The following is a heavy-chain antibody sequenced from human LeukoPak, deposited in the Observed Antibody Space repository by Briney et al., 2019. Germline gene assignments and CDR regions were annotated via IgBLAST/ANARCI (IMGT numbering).Heavy chain of an antibody. V-gene: IGHV4-34*01. J-gene: IGHJ4*02. CDR1: GGSFSGYY. CDR2: INHSGST. Sequence: SETLSLTCAVYGGSFSGYYWSWIRQPPGKGLEWIGEINHSGSTNYNPSLKSRVTISVDTSKNQFSLKLSSVTAADTAVYYCARADHGDYDYWGQGTLVTVSS. CDR3: ARADHGDYDY. D-gene: IGHD4-17*01.